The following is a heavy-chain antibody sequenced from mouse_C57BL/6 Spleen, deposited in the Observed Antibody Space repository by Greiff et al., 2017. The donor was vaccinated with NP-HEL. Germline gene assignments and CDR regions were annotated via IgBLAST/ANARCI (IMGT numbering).Heavy chain of an antibody. Sequence: QVQLKQPGAELVRPGSSVKLSCKASGFTFTSYWMHWVKQRPIQGLEWIGNIDPSDSETHYNQKFKDKATLTVDKSSSTAYMQLSSLTSEDSAVYYCARDDELDYWGQGTTLTVSS. D-gene: IGHD2-12*01. J-gene: IGHJ2*01. CDR2: IDPSDSET. CDR3: ARDDELDY. CDR1: GFTFTSYW. V-gene: IGHV1-52*01.